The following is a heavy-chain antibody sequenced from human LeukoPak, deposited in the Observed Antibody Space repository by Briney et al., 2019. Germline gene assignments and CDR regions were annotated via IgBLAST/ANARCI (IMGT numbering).Heavy chain of an antibody. J-gene: IGHJ3*02. V-gene: IGHV1-2*02. CDR3: AREGRGWAFDI. Sequence: GASVKVSCKASGYTFTYYYMHWVRQAPGQGLEWMGWINPYSGDTNYAQKFQGRVTMTRDTSISTAYMELSRLRSDDTAVYYCAREGRGWAFDIWGQGTMVTVSS. D-gene: IGHD2-15*01. CDR1: GYTFTYYY. CDR2: INPYSGDT.